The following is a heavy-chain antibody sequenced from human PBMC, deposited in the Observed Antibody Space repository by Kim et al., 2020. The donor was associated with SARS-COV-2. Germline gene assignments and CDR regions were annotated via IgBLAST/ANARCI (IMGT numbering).Heavy chain of an antibody. Sequence: GGSLRLSCAASGFTFSSYAMSWVRQAPGKGLEWVSAISGSGGSTYYADSVKGRFTISRDNSKNTLYLQMNSLRAEDTAVYYCALLRFLEWVNPPYGMDVWGQGTTVTVSS. CDR2: ISGSGGST. V-gene: IGHV3-23*01. CDR1: GFTFSSYA. J-gene: IGHJ6*02. D-gene: IGHD3-3*01. CDR3: ALLRFLEWVNPPYGMDV.